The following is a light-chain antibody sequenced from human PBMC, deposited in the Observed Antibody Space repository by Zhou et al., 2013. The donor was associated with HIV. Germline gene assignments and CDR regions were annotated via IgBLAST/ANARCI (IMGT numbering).Light chain of an antibody. Sequence: VVMTQSPLSLPVTLGQPASIACRSSQSLVHTDGNTYLNWFQQRPGQPPRRLIYKVSNRDSGVPDRFSGSGSGTDFTLKISRVEAEDVGVYYCMQGTHWPPTFGQGTEGGKSN. CDR3: MQGTHWPPT. V-gene: IGKV2-30*02. J-gene: IGKJ1*01. CDR1: QSLVHTDGNTY. CDR2: KVS.